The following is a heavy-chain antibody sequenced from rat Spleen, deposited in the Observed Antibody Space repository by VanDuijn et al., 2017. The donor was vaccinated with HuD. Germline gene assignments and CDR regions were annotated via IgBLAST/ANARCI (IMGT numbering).Heavy chain of an antibody. D-gene: IGHD1-12*03. Sequence: EVQLVESGGGSLQPGRSMKLSCAASGFTFSKYDMAWVRQAPTKGLQWVASISSGGGGTYCPDSVKGRFTISRDNAKSTLYLQMDSLRSEDTASYYCARHHYDGYYHGPVLGVMDAWGQGASVTVSS. CDR3: ARHHYDGYYHGPVLGVMDA. V-gene: IGHV5-25*01. CDR1: GFTFSKYD. CDR2: ISSGGGGT. J-gene: IGHJ4*01.